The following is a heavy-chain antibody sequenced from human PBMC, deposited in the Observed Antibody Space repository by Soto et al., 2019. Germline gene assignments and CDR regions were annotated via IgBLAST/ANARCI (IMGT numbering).Heavy chain of an antibody. V-gene: IGHV3-74*01. CDR3: ARDPQWDGNHFDI. D-gene: IGHD1-26*01. J-gene: IGHJ3*02. CDR2: INSDGSST. Sequence: EVQLVESGGNLVQPGGSLRLSCAASGFTFNTYWMHWVRQAPGEGLVWVSRINSDGSSTGYADSVKGRFTISRDNAKNTLYLQMNSLRAEDTAVYYCARDPQWDGNHFDIWGQGTMVTVSS. CDR1: GFTFNTYW.